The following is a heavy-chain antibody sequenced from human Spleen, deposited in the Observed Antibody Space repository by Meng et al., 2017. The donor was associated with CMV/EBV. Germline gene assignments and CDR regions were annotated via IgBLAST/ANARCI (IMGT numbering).Heavy chain of an antibody. CDR2: ISAYNGNT. CDR1: GYNFNTYG. V-gene: IGHV1-18*01. J-gene: IGHJ4*02. Sequence: KASGYNFNTYGISWVRQAPGQGLEWMGRISAYNGNTNYAQNLQGRVTMTTDTSTSTAYMELRSLTSDDTAVYYCARDHRYDYNKDYWGQGTLVTVSS. D-gene: IGHD4-11*01. CDR3: ARDHRYDYNKDY.